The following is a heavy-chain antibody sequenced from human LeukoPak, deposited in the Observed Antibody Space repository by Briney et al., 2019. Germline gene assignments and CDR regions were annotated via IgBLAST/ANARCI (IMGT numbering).Heavy chain of an antibody. CDR2: INPNSGGT. V-gene: IGHV1-2*04. CDR3: ARDSVAAAGPFDY. J-gene: IGHJ4*02. Sequence: GASVKVSCKASGYTFTSYGISWVRQAPGQGLEWMGWINPNSGGTNYAQKFQGWVTMTRDTSTSTVYMELSSLRSEDTAVYYCARDSVAAAGPFDYWGQGTLVTVSS. CDR1: GYTFTSYG. D-gene: IGHD6-13*01.